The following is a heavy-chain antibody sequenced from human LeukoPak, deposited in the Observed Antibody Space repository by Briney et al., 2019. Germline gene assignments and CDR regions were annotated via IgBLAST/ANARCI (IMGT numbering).Heavy chain of an antibody. CDR1: GGSISSYY. D-gene: IGHD3-16*01. CDR2: IFYSGST. CDR3: ATFSWGSFDY. Sequence: SETLSLTCTVSGGSISSYYWSWIRQPPGEGLEWIGYIFYSGSTNYNRSLKSPVTLSVDPSKKQFSLKLSSVTAADTAVYYCATFSWGSFDYWGQGTLVTVSS. J-gene: IGHJ4*02. V-gene: IGHV4-59*01.